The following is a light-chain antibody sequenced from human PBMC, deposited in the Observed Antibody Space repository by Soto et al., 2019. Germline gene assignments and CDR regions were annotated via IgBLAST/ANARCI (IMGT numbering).Light chain of an antibody. J-gene: IGKJ1*01. Sequence: IVVTQSPGTLSLSPGERATLSCRASQRVSSSYLAWHQQKPGQAPRLLIYGASSRATGITDRFSGSGSGTDFTLTISRLEPEDFAVYYCQKYGSSPRTFGQGTKVEIK. CDR1: QRVSSSY. V-gene: IGKV3-20*01. CDR2: GAS. CDR3: QKYGSSPRT.